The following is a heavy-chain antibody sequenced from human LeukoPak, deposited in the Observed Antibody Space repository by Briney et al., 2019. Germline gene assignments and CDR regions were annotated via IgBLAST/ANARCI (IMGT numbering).Heavy chain of an antibody. J-gene: IGHJ4*02. V-gene: IGHV4-30-2*01. CDR3: ARAGMTTIDY. D-gene: IGHD4-11*01. Sequence: SQTLSLTCAVSGGSISSGGYSWSWIRQPPGTGLEWIGYIYHSGSTYYNPSLKSRVTISVDRSKNQFSLKLSSVTAADTAVYYCARAGMTTIDYWGQGTLVTVSS. CDR2: IYHSGST. CDR1: GGSISSGGYS.